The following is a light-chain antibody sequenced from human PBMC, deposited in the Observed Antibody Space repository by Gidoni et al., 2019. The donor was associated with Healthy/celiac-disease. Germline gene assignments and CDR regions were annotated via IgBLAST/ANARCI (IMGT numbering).Light chain of an antibody. CDR1: QSVLYSSNNKND. CDR3: QQYYSTPDT. CDR2: WAS. J-gene: IGKJ2*01. Sequence: DIVMTQSPESLAVSLGERATINAKSSQSVLYSSNNKNDLAWYRQKPGQPPKLLINWASTRASGVPDRFSGSGSGTDFTLTISSLQAEDGAVYYCQQYYSTPDTFXXXTKLEIK. V-gene: IGKV4-1*01.